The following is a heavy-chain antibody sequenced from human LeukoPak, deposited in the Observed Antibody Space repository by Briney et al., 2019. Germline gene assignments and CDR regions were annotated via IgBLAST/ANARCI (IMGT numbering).Heavy chain of an antibody. CDR1: GFTFSSYG. CDR2: IRYDGSNK. CDR3: AKDYGDYEYFDL. D-gene: IGHD4-17*01. Sequence: GGSLRLSCAASGFTFSSYGMHWVRQAPGKGLEWVAFIRYDGSNKYYADSVKGRFTISRDNSKNTLYLQMNSLRAEDMALYYCAKDYGDYEYFDLWGRGTLVTVSS. V-gene: IGHV3-30*02. J-gene: IGHJ2*01.